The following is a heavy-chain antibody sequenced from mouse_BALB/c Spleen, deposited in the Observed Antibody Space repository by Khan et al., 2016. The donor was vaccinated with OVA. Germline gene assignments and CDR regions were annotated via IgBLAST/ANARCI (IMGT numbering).Heavy chain of an antibody. V-gene: IGHV1-4*01. CDR1: GYTFTSYT. D-gene: IGHD2-14*01. Sequence: VKLQESGAELARPGASVKMSCKASGYTFTSYTIHWVRQRPGQALEWIGHINPSNNYTNYNQNFKDKSTLIVDKSSSTAYMQLSSLTSEDYAVYYGVREGAYDRSDGWFAYWGQGTLVTVSA. CDR2: INPSNNYT. CDR3: VREGAYDRSDGWFAY. J-gene: IGHJ3*01.